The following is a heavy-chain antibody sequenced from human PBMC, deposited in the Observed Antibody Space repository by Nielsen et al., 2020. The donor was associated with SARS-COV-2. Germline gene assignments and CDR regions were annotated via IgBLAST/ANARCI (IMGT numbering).Heavy chain of an antibody. CDR3: ARSTPYGTTWYGALDS. CDR2: LSGRGGT. D-gene: IGHD6-13*01. Sequence: GESLKISCAASGFTFSSYAMHWVRQAPGKGLEWVSALSGRGGTHYADFVKGRFTTSTDTSRTTLYLQMTSLRAEDTAIYYCARSTPYGTTWYGALDSWGQGTLVSVSS. V-gene: IGHV3-23*01. CDR1: GFTFSSYA. J-gene: IGHJ4*02.